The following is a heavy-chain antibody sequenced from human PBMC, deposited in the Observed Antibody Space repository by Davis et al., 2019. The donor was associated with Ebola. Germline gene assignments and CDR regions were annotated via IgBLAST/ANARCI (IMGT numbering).Heavy chain of an antibody. CDR3: AGMGARAYYDGMDV. V-gene: IGHV3-64*04. J-gene: IGHJ6*02. CDR1: GFTFSNYA. CDR2: ISSNGGST. Sequence: GESLKISCSASGFTFSNYAMHWVRQAPGKGLESVSAISSNGGSTYYADSVKGRFTISRDNSTNTLYLQMNSLRAEDTAVYYCAGMGARAYYDGMDVWGQGTTVTVSS. D-gene: IGHD1-26*01.